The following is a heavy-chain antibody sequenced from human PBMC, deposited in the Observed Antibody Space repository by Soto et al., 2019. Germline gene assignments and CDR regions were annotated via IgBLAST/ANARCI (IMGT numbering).Heavy chain of an antibody. CDR3: ARAANYDFWSGSDDYYYYMDV. Sequence: QVQLVQSGAEVKKPGSSVKVSCKASGGTFSSYTISWVRQAPGQGLEWMGRIISILGIANYAQKFQGRVTITADKSTSTAYMELSSLRSEDTAVYYCARAANYDFWSGSDDYYYYMDVWGKGTTVTVSS. CDR2: IISILGIA. V-gene: IGHV1-69*02. J-gene: IGHJ6*03. CDR1: GGTFSSYT. D-gene: IGHD3-3*01.